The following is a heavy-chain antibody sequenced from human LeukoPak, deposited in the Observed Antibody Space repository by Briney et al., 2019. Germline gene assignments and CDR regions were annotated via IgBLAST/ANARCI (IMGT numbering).Heavy chain of an antibody. Sequence: ASVKVSCKASGYTFTSYAMNWVRQAPGQGLEWMGWINTNTGNPTYAQGFTGRFVFSLDTSVSTAYLQISSLKAEDTAVYYCTTVGCSGGGCFFFDHWGQGTLVTVSS. CDR2: INTNTGNP. V-gene: IGHV7-4-1*02. CDR3: TTVGCSGGGCFFFDH. D-gene: IGHD2-15*01. J-gene: IGHJ4*02. CDR1: GYTFTSYA.